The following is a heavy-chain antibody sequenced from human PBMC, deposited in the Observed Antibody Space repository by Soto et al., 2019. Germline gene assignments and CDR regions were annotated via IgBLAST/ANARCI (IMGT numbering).Heavy chain of an antibody. J-gene: IGHJ4*02. D-gene: IGHD2-21*01. V-gene: IGHV3-30-3*01. Sequence: GGSLRLSCAASGFTFSIYTLHWVRQAPGKGLEWVVVVSFDGSNKYYADSLEGRFTISRDNSKNTLYLEMNSLRAEDTAVYYCARDYSTKAPFDSCGQRTLVTLSS. CDR2: VSFDGSNK. CDR3: ARDYSTKAPFDS. CDR1: GFTFSIYT.